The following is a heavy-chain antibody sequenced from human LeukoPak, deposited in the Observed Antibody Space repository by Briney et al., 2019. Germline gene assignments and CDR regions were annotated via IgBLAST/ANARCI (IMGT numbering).Heavy chain of an antibody. J-gene: IGHJ4*02. V-gene: IGHV1-2*02. Sequence: GASVKVSCKASGYTFTGYYMHWVRQAPGQGLEWRGWINPNSGGTNYAQKFQGRVTMTRDTSISTAYMELSRLRSDDTAVYYCAAQGSREYQLPIFDYWGQGTLVTVSS. D-gene: IGHD2-2*01. CDR1: GYTFTGYY. CDR3: AAQGSREYQLPIFDY. CDR2: INPNSGGT.